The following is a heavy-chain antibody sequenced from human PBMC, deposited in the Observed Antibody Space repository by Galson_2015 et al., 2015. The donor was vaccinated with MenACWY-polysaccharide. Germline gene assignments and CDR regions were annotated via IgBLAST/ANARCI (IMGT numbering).Heavy chain of an antibody. CDR2: ITYDGSDQ. V-gene: IGHV3-30*18. Sequence: SLRLSCAASGFTFSSYGMHWVRQAPGKGLEWVTYITYDGSDQNYARSVKGRFTISRDNSKSMLYLQMDSLRAEDTAVYHCAKREARNSGPFDLW. D-gene: IGHD6-19*01. CDR3: AKREARNSGPFDL. J-gene: IGHJ2*01. CDR1: GFTFSSYG.